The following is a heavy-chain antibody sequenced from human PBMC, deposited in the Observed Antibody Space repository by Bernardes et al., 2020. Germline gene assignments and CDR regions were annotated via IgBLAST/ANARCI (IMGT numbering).Heavy chain of an antibody. CDR1: GFTFSSYG. Sequence: GGSLRLSCAASGFTFSSYGMHWVRQAPGKGLEWVAVISYDGSNKYYADSVKGRFTISRDNSKNTLYLQMNSLRAEDTAVYYCARVHSSSGFPLYYYYYGMDVWGQGTTVTVSS. J-gene: IGHJ6*02. V-gene: IGHV3-30*03. CDR3: ARVHSSSGFPLYYYYYGMDV. CDR2: ISYDGSNK. D-gene: IGHD6-13*01.